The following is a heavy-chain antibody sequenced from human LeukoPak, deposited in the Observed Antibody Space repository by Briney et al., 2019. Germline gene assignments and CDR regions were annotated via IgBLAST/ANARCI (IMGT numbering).Heavy chain of an antibody. J-gene: IGHJ3*02. CDR3: ARSDGYGLVGI. Sequence: SETLSLTCSVSGVSISSGSNYWGWIRQPPGKALEWIGSIYSSGSTYYNPSLKSRVIILIDTAKNHFSLNLSSVTAADTAVYYCARSDGYGLVGIWGQGTMITVSS. CDR1: GVSISSGSNY. D-gene: IGHD3-10*01. V-gene: IGHV4-39*07. CDR2: IYSSGST.